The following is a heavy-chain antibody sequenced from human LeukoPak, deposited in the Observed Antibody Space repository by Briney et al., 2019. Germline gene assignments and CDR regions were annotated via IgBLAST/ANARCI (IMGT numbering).Heavy chain of an antibody. CDR1: GCTFTSYA. CDR2: INAGNGNT. D-gene: IGHD6-19*01. CDR3: ARDKYSSGWPIPDY. J-gene: IGHJ4*02. V-gene: IGHV1-3*01. Sequence: ASVKVSCKASGCTFTSYAMHWVRQAPGQRLEWMGWINAGNGNTKYSQKFQGRVTITRDTSASTAYMELSSLRSEDTAVYYCARDKYSSGWPIPDYWGQGTLVTVSS.